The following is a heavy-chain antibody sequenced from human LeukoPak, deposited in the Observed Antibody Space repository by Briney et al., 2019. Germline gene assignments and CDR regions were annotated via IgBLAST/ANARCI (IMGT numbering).Heavy chain of an antibody. CDR1: GYTFTSYG. CDR2: ISAYNGNT. D-gene: IGHD2-2*01. CDR3: ARVTATSSRDIVVVPAAY. J-gene: IGHJ4*02. V-gene: IGHV1-18*01. Sequence: ASVKVSCKASGYTFTSYGISWVRQAPGQGLEWMGWISAYNGNTNYAQKLQGRVPMTTDTSTSTAYMELRSLRSDDTAVYYCARVTATSSRDIVVVPAAYWGQGTLVTVSS.